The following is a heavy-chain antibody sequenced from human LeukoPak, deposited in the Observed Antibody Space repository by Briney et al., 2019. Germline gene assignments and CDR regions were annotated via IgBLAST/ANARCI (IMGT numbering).Heavy chain of an antibody. D-gene: IGHD3-10*01. V-gene: IGHV3-23*01. CDR1: GFTFSSYN. CDR2: ISGSGGST. J-gene: IGHJ4*02. Sequence: GGSLRLSCATSGFTFSSYNMNWVRQAPGKGLEWVSAISGSGGSTYYADSVKGRFTISRDNSKNTLYLQMNSLRAEDTAVYYCAKDGSGSYYDFDYWGQGTLVTVSS. CDR3: AKDGSGSYYDFDY.